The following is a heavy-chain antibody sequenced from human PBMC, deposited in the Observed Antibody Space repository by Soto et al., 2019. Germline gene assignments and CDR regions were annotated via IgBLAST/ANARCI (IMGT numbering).Heavy chain of an antibody. J-gene: IGHJ5*02. CDR1: GGSFSGYY. CDR3: ARGRPQQLVGRSFDP. Sequence: TLSLTCAVYGGSFSGYYWSWIRQPPGKGLEWIGEINHSGSTNYNPSLKSRVTISVDTSKNQFSLKLSSVTAADTAVYYCARGRPQQLVGRSFDPWGQGTLVTVSS. D-gene: IGHD6-13*01. V-gene: IGHV4-34*01. CDR2: INHSGST.